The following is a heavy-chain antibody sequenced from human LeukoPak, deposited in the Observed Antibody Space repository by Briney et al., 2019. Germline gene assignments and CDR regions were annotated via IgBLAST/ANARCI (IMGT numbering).Heavy chain of an antibody. V-gene: IGHV1-69*01. J-gene: IGHJ3*02. CDR3: ARASGEGYCSSTSCPPDDDAFDI. CDR1: GGTFSSYA. D-gene: IGHD2-2*01. Sequence: ASVKVSCKASGGTFSSYAISWVRQAPGQGLEWMGGIIPIFGTANYAQKFQGRVTITADESTSTAYMELSSLRSEDTAVYYCARASGEGYCSSTSCPPDDDAFDIWGQGTMVTVSS. CDR2: IIPIFGTA.